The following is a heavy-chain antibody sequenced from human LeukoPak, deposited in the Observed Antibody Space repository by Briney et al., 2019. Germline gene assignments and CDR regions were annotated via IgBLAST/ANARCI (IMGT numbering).Heavy chain of an antibody. J-gene: IGHJ4*02. D-gene: IGHD6-13*01. CDR3: ARGPTAAPGQPQGSATLRYFDY. CDR2: IGGSGSST. Sequence: GGSLRLSCAGSGLTFSTYAMSWVRRVPGKGLEWVSAIGGSGSSTYYADSVKGRFTISRDNSKNTLYLQMNSLRAEDTAVFYCARGPTAAPGQPQGSATLRYFDYWGQGTLVTVSS. V-gene: IGHV3-23*01. CDR1: GLTFSTYA.